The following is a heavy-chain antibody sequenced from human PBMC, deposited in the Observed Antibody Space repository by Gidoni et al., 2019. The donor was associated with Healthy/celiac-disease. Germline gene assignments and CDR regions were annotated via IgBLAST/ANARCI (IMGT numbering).Heavy chain of an antibody. J-gene: IGHJ4*02. Sequence: EVQLVESGGGLVQPGRSLGLSCTASGFTFGYYAIRWVRQAPGKGLEWVGFIRSKAYGGTTEYAASVKGRFTISRDDSKSIAYLQMNSLKTEDTAVYYCTRDINTAMVPFFDYWGQGTLVTVSS. V-gene: IGHV3-49*04. D-gene: IGHD5-18*01. CDR3: TRDINTAMVPFFDY. CDR2: IRSKAYGGTT. CDR1: GFTFGYYA.